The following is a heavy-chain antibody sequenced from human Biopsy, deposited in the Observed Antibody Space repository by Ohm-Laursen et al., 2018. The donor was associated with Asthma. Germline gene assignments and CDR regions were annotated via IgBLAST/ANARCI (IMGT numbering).Heavy chain of an antibody. D-gene: IGHD6-19*01. Sequence: SVKVSCKAPGGTFSNFAISWVRQAPGQGLEWLGGIMTVFGTTNYAQKFQGRVTITADESTSTAYMEVTSLRSEDTAIYYCARCQVGYSTGWSLLLKKIYYSGMDVWGQGTAVTVSS. J-gene: IGHJ6*02. CDR2: IMTVFGTT. CDR3: ARCQVGYSTGWSLLLKKIYYSGMDV. V-gene: IGHV1-69*13. CDR1: GGTFSNFA.